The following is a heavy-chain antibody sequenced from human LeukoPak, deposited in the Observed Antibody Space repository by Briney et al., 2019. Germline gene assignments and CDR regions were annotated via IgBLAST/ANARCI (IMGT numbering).Heavy chain of an antibody. CDR2: INPNSGGT. Sequence: ASVKVSCKASGCTFTGYYMHWVRQAPGQGLEWMGWINPNSGGTNYAQKFQGRVTMTRDTSISTAYMELSRLRSDDTAVYYCARDPAYLAYCGGDCYPGYWGQGTLVTVSS. V-gene: IGHV1-2*02. J-gene: IGHJ4*02. CDR3: ARDPAYLAYCGGDCYPGY. D-gene: IGHD2-21*01. CDR1: GCTFTGYY.